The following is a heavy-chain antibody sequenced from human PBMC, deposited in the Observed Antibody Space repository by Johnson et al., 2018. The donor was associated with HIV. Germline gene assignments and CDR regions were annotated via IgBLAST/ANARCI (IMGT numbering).Heavy chain of an antibody. D-gene: IGHD1-26*01. CDR1: GFTFSSYG. CDR2: ISYDGSSE. CDR3: ARGVGATVRYDAFDI. Sequence: VQLVESGVGVVQPGRSLRLSCAASGFTFSSYGMHWVRQAPGKGLEWVAVISYDGSSEYYADSVKGRFTISRDNSKNTLYLQVNSLGAEDTAVYYCARGVGATVRYDAFDIWGQGTMVTVSS. J-gene: IGHJ3*02. V-gene: IGHV3-30*03.